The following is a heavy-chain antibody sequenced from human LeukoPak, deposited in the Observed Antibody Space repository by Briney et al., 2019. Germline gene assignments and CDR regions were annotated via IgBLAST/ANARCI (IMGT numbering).Heavy chain of an antibody. CDR3: ARDIGLRKAAPPGWFDP. CDR1: GFTFSSYW. Sequence: GGSLRLSCAASGFTFSSYWMSWVRQAPGKGLEWVASIKQDGSEKYCVDSVKGRFTISRDNANNSLYLQMNSLRADDTAVYYCARDIGLRKAAPPGWFDPWGQGAQVTVSS. J-gene: IGHJ5*02. D-gene: IGHD6-6*01. CDR2: IKQDGSEK. V-gene: IGHV3-7*01.